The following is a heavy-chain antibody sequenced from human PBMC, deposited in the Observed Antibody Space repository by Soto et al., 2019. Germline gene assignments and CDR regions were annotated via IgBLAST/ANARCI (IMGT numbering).Heavy chain of an antibody. CDR1: GFTFNSNW. V-gene: IGHV3-7*01. J-gene: IGHJ4*02. CDR3: SKSLDY. Sequence: GGSLRLSCAASGFTFNSNWMDWVRQAPGKGLEWVANINQDGSEKNYVDSVKGRFTISRDNAKNSLYLQMSSLTAEDSALYYCSKSLDYWGQGARVTVSS. CDR2: INQDGSEK.